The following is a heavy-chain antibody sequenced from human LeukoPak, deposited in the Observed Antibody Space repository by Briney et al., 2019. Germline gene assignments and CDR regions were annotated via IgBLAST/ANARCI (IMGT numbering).Heavy chain of an antibody. CDR3: ARQGSYFDY. Sequence: GESLKISCQGFGSSLASYWFGWVGRLPGKGLDWMGIIYPGDSDTRYSPSFQGQDTISADKSINTAYLQWSSLKASDTAMYFCARQGSYFDYWGQGTLVTVSS. D-gene: IGHD3-10*01. CDR1: GSSLASYW. CDR2: IYPGDSDT. V-gene: IGHV5-51*01. J-gene: IGHJ4*02.